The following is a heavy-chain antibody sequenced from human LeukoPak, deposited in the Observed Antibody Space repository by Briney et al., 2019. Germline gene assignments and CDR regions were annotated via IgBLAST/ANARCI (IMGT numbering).Heavy chain of an antibody. V-gene: IGHV3-53*01. Sequence: PGGSLRLSCAASGFTVNNNYMTWVRQAPGKGLEWVSVLYSNSITYYADSVKGRFTISRDSSKNTLYLQINSLRVEDTAVYYCIVFGDSNHWGQGTLVTVSS. CDR3: IVFGDSNH. CDR2: LYSNSIT. CDR1: GFTVNNNY. J-gene: IGHJ5*02. D-gene: IGHD4-17*01.